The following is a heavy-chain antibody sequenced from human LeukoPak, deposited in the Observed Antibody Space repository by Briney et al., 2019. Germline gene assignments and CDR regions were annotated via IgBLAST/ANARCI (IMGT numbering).Heavy chain of an antibody. D-gene: IGHD6-19*01. J-gene: IGHJ4*02. CDR2: IWYDGSNK. V-gene: IGHV3-33*01. CDR1: GFTFSSYG. Sequence: EGSLRLSCAASGFTFSSYGMPWVRQAPGKGLEWVAVIWYDGSNKYYADSVKGRFTISRDNSKNTLYLQMNSLRAEDTAVYYCARAGEPVAGTSDFDYWGQGTLVTVSS. CDR3: ARAGEPVAGTSDFDY.